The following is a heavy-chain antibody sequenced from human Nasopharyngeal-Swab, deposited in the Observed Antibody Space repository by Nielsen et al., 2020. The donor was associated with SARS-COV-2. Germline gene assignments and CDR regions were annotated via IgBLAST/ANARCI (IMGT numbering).Heavy chain of an antibody. Sequence: SETLSLTCAVYGGSFSGHYWTWIRQPPGKGLEWIGEINHSGTTSYNPSLKSRVTISVDTSKNQFSLKLSSVTAADTALYYCASWNYYDSSGYLSWGQGTLVTVSS. J-gene: IGHJ5*02. CDR3: ASWNYYDSSGYLS. CDR1: GGSFSGHY. D-gene: IGHD3-22*01. CDR2: INHSGTT. V-gene: IGHV4-34*01.